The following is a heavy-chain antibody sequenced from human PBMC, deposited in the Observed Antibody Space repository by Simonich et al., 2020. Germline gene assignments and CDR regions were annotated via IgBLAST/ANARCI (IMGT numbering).Heavy chain of an antibody. CDR3: ARAYSSSWYNWFDP. CDR1: GFPFRSFG. CDR2: VWYDGSNK. V-gene: IGHV3-33*01. J-gene: IGHJ5*02. D-gene: IGHD6-13*01. Sequence: QVQRWGSGGGVVRPGGSWSSPWEASGFPFRSFGMHGVRQAPGKGRGWLAVVWYDGSNKYDADSVKGRFTISRDNSKNTLYLQMNSLRAEDTAVYYCARAYSSSWYNWFDPWGQGTLVTVSS.